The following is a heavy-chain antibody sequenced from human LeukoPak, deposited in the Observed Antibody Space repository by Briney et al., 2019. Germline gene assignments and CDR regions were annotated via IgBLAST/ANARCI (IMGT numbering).Heavy chain of an antibody. Sequence: ASVKVSCKASGYTFTNYGISWVRQAPGQGLEWMGWISAYNGNTNYAQKLQGRVTTTTDTSTSTAYMELRSLRSDDTAVYYCARDYNRAETFHFNYYDSSGYYSSHHFYGMDVWGQGTTVTVSS. CDR2: ISAYNGNT. CDR3: ARDYNRAETFHFNYYDSSGYYSSHHFYGMDV. J-gene: IGHJ6*02. D-gene: IGHD3-22*01. V-gene: IGHV1-18*01. CDR1: GYTFTNYG.